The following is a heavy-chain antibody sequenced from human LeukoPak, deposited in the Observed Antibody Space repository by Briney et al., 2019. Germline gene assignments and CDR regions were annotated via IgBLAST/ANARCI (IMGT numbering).Heavy chain of an antibody. V-gene: IGHV1-2*02. CDR2: INPNSGGT. CDR1: GYTFTGYY. Sequence: ASVKVSCKASGYTFTGYYMHWVRQAPGQGLEWMGWINPNSGGTNYAQKFQGRATMTRDTSISTAYMELSRLRSDDTAVYYCARNYYDSSGYYPLDFDYWGQGTLVTVSS. D-gene: IGHD3-22*01. CDR3: ARNYYDSSGYYPLDFDY. J-gene: IGHJ4*02.